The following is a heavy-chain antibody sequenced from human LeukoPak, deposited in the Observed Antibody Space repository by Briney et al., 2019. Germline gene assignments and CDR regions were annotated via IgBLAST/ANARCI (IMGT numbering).Heavy chain of an antibody. J-gene: IGHJ4*02. Sequence: SVKVSCKASGGTFSNYDISWVRQAPGQGLEWMGDIIPIFGTANYAQKFQGRVTITADESTSIAYMELSSLRSEDTAVYYCARGSGGSFHSGIHFWGQGTLVTVSS. CDR2: IIPIFGTA. CDR3: ARGSGGSFHSGIHF. CDR1: GGTFSNYD. D-gene: IGHD1-26*01. V-gene: IGHV1-69*13.